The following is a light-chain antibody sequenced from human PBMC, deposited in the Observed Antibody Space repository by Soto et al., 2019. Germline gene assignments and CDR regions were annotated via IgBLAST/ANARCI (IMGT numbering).Light chain of an antibody. CDR3: HQRTSWPLT. Sequence: EIVLTQSPPTLPLSQGKRPTLSCRASQSISYFLAWYQQQPGQTPRLLIYDASNRATGVPARVSGSGSGTDFTLTISSLGPEDFAVYYCHQRTSWPLTFGGGTKVDIK. CDR1: QSISYF. CDR2: DAS. V-gene: IGKV3-11*01. J-gene: IGKJ4*01.